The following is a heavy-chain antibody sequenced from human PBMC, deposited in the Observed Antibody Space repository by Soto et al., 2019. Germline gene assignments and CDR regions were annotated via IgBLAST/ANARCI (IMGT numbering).Heavy chain of an antibody. CDR3: ARANTNCSSTSCLSYYFDY. Sequence: GESLQISCAASGFTFSSYGMHWVRQAPGKGLEWVAVIWYDGSNKYYADSVKGRFTISRDNSKNTLYLQMNSLRAEDTAVYYCARANTNCSSTSCLSYYFDYWGQGTLVTVSS. V-gene: IGHV3-33*08. J-gene: IGHJ4*02. CDR1: GFTFSSYG. CDR2: IWYDGSNK. D-gene: IGHD2-2*01.